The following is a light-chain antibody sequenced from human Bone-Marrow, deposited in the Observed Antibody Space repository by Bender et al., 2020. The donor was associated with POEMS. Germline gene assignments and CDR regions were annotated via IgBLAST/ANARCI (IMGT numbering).Light chain of an antibody. V-gene: IGLV2-23*02. CDR1: YSDVGGYNL. CDR2: DVT. J-gene: IGLJ3*02. Sequence: QSALTQPASVSGSPGQSITISCTGTYSDVGGYNLVSWYQQYPGKAPQLIIFDVTERPSGVSNRFSGSKSGNTASLTVSGLQAEDEADYYCSSYAVSNNLVFGGGTKLTVL. CDR3: SSYAVSNNLV.